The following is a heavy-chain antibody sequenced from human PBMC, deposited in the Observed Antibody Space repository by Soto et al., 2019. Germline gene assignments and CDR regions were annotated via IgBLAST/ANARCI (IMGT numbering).Heavy chain of an antibody. CDR1: GFTFSDFY. V-gene: IGHV3-11*06. J-gene: IGHJ4*02. D-gene: IGHD5-18*01. Sequence: QVQLVESGGGLVKPGGSLRLSCAASGFTFSDFYMSWVRQAPGKGLEWIAYISGGSSQTHYADSVKGRFSISRDNAKKSLDLKMDSLRADDTAVYYCANLPEPQEYSDGYGSDDYWGQGTLVTVSS. CDR3: ANLPEPQEYSDGYGSDDY. CDR2: ISGGSSQT.